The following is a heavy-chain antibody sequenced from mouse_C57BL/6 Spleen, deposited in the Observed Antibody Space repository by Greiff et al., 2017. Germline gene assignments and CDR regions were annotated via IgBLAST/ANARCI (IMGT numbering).Heavy chain of an antibody. CDR1: GYTFTDYY. CDR3: ARGYYGNYVGAMDY. J-gene: IGHJ4*01. CDR2: IYPGSGNT. D-gene: IGHD2-1*01. Sequence: QVQLKQSGAELVRPGASVKLSCKASGYTFTDYYINWVKQRPGQGLEWIARIYPGSGNTYYNEKFKGKATLTAEKSSSTAYMQLSSLTSEDSAVYFCARGYYGNYVGAMDYWGQGTSVTVSS. V-gene: IGHV1-76*01.